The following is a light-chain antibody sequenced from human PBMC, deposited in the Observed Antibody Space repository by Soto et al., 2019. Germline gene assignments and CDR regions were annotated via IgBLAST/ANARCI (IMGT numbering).Light chain of an antibody. CDR3: SSYAGSSNV. Sequence: QSVLTQPASASGSPGQSVAISCTETSSYVGGYNYVSWYQQHPGKATKLMIYEVNKRPSGVPDRFSGSKSGNTASLTVSGLQAEDEADYYCSSYAGSSNVFGTGTKVTVL. V-gene: IGLV2-8*01. CDR1: SSYVGGYNY. J-gene: IGLJ1*01. CDR2: EVN.